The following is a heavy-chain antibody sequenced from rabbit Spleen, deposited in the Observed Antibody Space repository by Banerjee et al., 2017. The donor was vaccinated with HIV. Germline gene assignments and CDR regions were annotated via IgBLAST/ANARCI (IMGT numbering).Heavy chain of an antibody. D-gene: IGHD8-1*01. J-gene: IGHJ4*01. V-gene: IGHV1S45*01. CDR1: GIDFSNYG. Sequence: ELVESGGGLVRPGESLELSCKASGIDFSNYGISWVRQAPGKGLEWIACKYVGSSGETAYASWAKGRFTISKPSSTTVTLQMTSLTAADTATYFCARDLVVVIGWNFSLWGPGTLVTVS. CDR2: KYVGSSGET. CDR3: ARDLVVVIGWNFSL.